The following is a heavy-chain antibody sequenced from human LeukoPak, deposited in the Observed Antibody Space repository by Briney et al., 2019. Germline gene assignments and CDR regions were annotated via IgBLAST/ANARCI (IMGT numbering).Heavy chain of an antibody. D-gene: IGHD6-13*01. Sequence: GGSLRLSCAASGFTFSSYSMNWVRQAPGKGLEWVSSISSSSYIYYADSVKGRFTISRDNAKNSLYLQMNSLRAEDTAVYYCARGAGLDYYYYMDVWGKGTTVTVSS. CDR1: GFTFSSYS. J-gene: IGHJ6*03. CDR3: ARGAGLDYYYYMDV. V-gene: IGHV3-21*01. CDR2: ISSSSYI.